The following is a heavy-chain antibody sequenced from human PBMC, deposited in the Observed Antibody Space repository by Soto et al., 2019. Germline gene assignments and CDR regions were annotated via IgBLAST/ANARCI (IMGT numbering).Heavy chain of an antibody. J-gene: IGHJ4*02. CDR1: GYTFSDYY. CDR2: INPNSGST. D-gene: IGHD6-19*01. CDR3: ARDLGSGWFYFDI. Sequence: QVQLVQSGAEVKKPGASVKVSCKASGYTFSDYYIHWVRQAPGQGLEWMGWINPNSGSTKYAQNFQRRVTMTRDTSISTAYMDLRRLRSDDTAVYYCARDLGSGWFYFDIWGQGTLVTVSS. V-gene: IGHV1-2*02.